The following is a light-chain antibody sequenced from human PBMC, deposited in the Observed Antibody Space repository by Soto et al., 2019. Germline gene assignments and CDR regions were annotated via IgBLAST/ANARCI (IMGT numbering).Light chain of an antibody. CDR1: QAVSNF. CDR2: AAS. CDR3: QQTHSAPWT. Sequence: DIPMTQSPSSLSASVGDRVTITCRASQAVSNFVAWYQHRPGMAPKVLMYAASTLQTGVSSRFIGSGSGTDFTLTITRLLPEDFATYYCQQTHSAPWTFGQGTRVDVK. J-gene: IGKJ1*01. V-gene: IGKV1-39*01.